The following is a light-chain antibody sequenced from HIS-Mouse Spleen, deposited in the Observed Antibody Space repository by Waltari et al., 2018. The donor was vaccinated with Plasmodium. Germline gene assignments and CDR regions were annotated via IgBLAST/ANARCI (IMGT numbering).Light chain of an antibody. J-gene: IGKJ2*01. V-gene: IGKV1-6*01. CDR2: AAS. CDR3: LQDYNYPYT. Sequence: AFHMTQPPSSLSASVGYRVTITCRASQGIRNDLGWYQQKPGKAPKLLISAASSLQSGVPSRFSGSGSGTDFTLTISSLQPEDFATYYCLQDYNYPYTFGQGTKLEIK. CDR1: QGIRND.